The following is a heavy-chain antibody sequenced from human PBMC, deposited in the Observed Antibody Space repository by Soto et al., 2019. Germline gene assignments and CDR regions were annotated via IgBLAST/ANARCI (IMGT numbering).Heavy chain of an antibody. CDR3: ARPLGYCSGGSCRKDHEDNWFDP. J-gene: IGHJ5*02. CDR2: ISAYNGNT. D-gene: IGHD2-15*01. V-gene: IGHV1-18*01. CDR1: GYTFTSNG. Sequence: GASVKVSCKASGYTFTSNGISCVRQAPGQGLEWMGWISAYNGNTNYAQKLQGRVTMTTDTSTSTAYMELRSLRSDDTAVYYCARPLGYCSGGSCRKDHEDNWFDPWGQGTLVTVSS.